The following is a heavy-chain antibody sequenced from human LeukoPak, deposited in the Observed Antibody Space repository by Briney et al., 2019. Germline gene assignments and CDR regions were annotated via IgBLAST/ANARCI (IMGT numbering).Heavy chain of an antibody. CDR3: AGDMRGSVKVWFDS. V-gene: IGHV4-59*12. Sequence: PSETLSLTCTVSGGSISDYYWNWIRQPPGKGLEWVAYVHYSGTTKYNPSLQSRVTTAVDMSKKEVSLRLDSVTAADTAVYYCAGDMRGSVKVWFDSWGQGVQVIVSS. J-gene: IGHJ5*01. CDR2: VHYSGTT. CDR1: GGSISDYY. D-gene: IGHD3-10*01.